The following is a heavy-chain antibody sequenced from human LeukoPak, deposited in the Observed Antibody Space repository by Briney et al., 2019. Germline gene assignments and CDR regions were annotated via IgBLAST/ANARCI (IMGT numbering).Heavy chain of an antibody. CDR2: IKPDGSEK. CDR1: GFTFSSSW. Sequence: PGGSLRLSCAVSGFTFSSSWMSWVRQAPGKGLEWVANIKPDGSEKNYVDSVKSRFSISRDNAKNSLYLQLDSLRAEDTAVFYCARGGWYFDYWGQGTLVTVSS. J-gene: IGHJ4*02. CDR3: ARGGWYFDY. V-gene: IGHV3-7*01. D-gene: IGHD6-19*01.